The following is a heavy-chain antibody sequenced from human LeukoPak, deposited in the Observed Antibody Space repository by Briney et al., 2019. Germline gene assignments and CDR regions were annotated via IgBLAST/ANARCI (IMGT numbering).Heavy chain of an antibody. V-gene: IGHV3-23*01. CDR3: AKTRGYSNSWYDY. CDR2: LSSRGYRT. CDR1: GFTFSNHA. J-gene: IGHJ4*02. Sequence: QPGGSLRLSCAASGFTFSNHAMSWVRQAPGKRLEWVSALSSRGYRTYYAGSVKGRFTISRDNSRNTLYLQMNSLRAEDTAVYYCAKTRGYSNSWYDYWGQGTLVTVSS. D-gene: IGHD6-13*01.